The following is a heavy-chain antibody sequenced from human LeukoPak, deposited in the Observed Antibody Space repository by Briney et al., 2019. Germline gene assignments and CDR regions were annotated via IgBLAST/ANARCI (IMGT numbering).Heavy chain of an antibody. CDR3: ARGGKGGISYFDY. CDR1: GFTFSSYS. Sequence: GGSLRLSCAASGFTFSSYSMNWVRQAPGKGLEWVSSISSSSYYIYYADSVKGRFTISRDNAKNSLYLQMNSLRAEDTAVYYCARGGKGGISYFDYWGQGTLVTVSS. J-gene: IGHJ4*02. V-gene: IGHV3-21*04. D-gene: IGHD3-16*01. CDR2: ISSSSYYI.